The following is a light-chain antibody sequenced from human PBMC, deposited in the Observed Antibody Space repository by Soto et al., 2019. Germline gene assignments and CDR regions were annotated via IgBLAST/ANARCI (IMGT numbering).Light chain of an antibody. Sequence: EVVLTQSPGTLSLSPGERATLSCRASRSFASSYLAWYQQKPGQAPRLLIFAASIKATGVSDRFSGSGSGTDFTIIISRLETEDSAVYYCQQYRSTPPYTFGQGTKLEIK. CDR2: AAS. CDR1: RSFASSY. V-gene: IGKV3-20*01. CDR3: QQYRSTPPYT. J-gene: IGKJ2*01.